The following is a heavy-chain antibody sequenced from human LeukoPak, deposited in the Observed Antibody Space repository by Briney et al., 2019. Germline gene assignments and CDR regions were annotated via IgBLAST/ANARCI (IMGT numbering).Heavy chain of an antibody. Sequence: GGSLRLSCAGSGYSFSDYEMNWVHQVPGRGLEWVAYIWSSGTVTHYTDSVKDRFTISRDNGKNSLFLQMNGLRAEDTAVYYCAIERSFCEGDCSDYWGQGTLVTVSS. J-gene: IGHJ4*02. CDR3: AIERSFCEGDCSDY. CDR1: GYSFSDYE. V-gene: IGHV3-48*03. D-gene: IGHD2-21*01. CDR2: IWSSGTVT.